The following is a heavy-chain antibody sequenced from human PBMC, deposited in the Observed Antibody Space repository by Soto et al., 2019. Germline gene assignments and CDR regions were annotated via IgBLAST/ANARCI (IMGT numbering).Heavy chain of an antibody. CDR1: GFTFSSYA. Sequence: EVPLLESGGGLVQPGGSLRLSFAVSGFTFSSYAMSWVRQAPGKGLEWVSGISGSGGSTYYADSVKGRFTISRDNSKNTLYLQMNSLRAEDTAVYYCAKHFYDTGGYLDYWGQGTLVTVSS. CDR2: ISGSGGST. CDR3: AKHFYDTGGYLDY. J-gene: IGHJ4*02. V-gene: IGHV3-23*01. D-gene: IGHD3-22*01.